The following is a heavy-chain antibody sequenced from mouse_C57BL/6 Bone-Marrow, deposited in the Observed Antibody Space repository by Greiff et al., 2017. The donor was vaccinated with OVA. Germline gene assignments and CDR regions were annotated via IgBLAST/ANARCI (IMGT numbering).Heavy chain of an antibody. Sequence: VKLMESGAELVKPGASVKLSCKASGYTFTEYTIHWVKQRSGQGLEWIGWFYPGSGSIKYNEKFKDKATLTADKSSSTVYMELSRLTSEDSAVYFCARHEGAQTAQATFDYWGQGTTLTVSS. V-gene: IGHV1-62-2*01. CDR2: FYPGSGSI. D-gene: IGHD3-2*02. CDR1: GYTFTEYT. J-gene: IGHJ2*01. CDR3: ARHEGAQTAQATFDY.